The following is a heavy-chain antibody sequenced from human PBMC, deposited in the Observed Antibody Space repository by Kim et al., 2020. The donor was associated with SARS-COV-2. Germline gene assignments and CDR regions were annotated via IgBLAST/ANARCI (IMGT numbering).Heavy chain of an antibody. J-gene: IGHJ6*02. CDR1: GFTFSSYS. Sequence: GGSLRLSCAASGFTFSSYSMNWVRQAPGKGLEWVSSISSSSSYIYYADSVKGRFTISRDNAKNSLYLQMNSLRAEDTAVYYCARSYSSSWSHTYYYYYGMDVWGQGTTVTVSS. D-gene: IGHD6-13*01. V-gene: IGHV3-21*01. CDR3: ARSYSSSWSHTYYYYYGMDV. CDR2: ISSSSSYI.